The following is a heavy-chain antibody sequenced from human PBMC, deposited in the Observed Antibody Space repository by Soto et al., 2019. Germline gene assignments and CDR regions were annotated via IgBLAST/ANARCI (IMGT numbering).Heavy chain of an antibody. D-gene: IGHD3-10*01. CDR1: GFTVSSNY. Sequence: EVQLVETGGGLIQPGGSLRLSCAASGFTVSSNYMNWVRQAPGKGLEWLSIIYSDGTTYYADSVKGRFTISRDNSKNAVFLQIHSLRVEDTAVYYCARGPGSGIHLSTFDAWGEGTMVTVSS. CDR2: IYSDGTT. CDR3: ARGPGSGIHLSTFDA. J-gene: IGHJ3*01. V-gene: IGHV3-53*02.